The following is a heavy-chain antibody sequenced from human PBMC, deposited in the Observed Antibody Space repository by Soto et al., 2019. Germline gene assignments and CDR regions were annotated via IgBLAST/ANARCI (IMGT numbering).Heavy chain of an antibody. D-gene: IGHD3-10*01. CDR2: INHSGST. J-gene: IGHJ5*02. CDR3: AREVGRLRHQVRLDP. V-gene: IGHV4-34*01. Sequence: PSETLSLTCAVYGGSFSGYYWSWIRQPPGKGLEWIGEINHSGSTNYNPSLKSRVTISVDTSKNQFSLKLSSVTAADTAVYYCAREVGRLRHQVRLDPWGQGTLVTVSS. CDR1: GGSFSGYY.